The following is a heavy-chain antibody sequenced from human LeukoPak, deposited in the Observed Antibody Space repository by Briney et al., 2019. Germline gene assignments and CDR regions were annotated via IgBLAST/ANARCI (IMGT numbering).Heavy chain of an antibody. V-gene: IGHV4-34*01. Sequence: SETLSLTCAVYGGSSSGYYWSWIRQPPGKGLEWIGEINHNYNPSLKSRVTISVDTSKNQFSLKLSSVTAADTAVYYCARYVRWLRPDYWGQGTLVTVSS. D-gene: IGHD5-24*01. J-gene: IGHJ4*02. CDR1: GGSSSGYY. CDR3: ARYVRWLRPDY. CDR2: INH.